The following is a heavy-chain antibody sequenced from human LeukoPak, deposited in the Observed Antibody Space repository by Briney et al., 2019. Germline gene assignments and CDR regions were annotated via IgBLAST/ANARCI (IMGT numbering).Heavy chain of an antibody. CDR2: IYHSGST. V-gene: IGHV4-38-2*02. D-gene: IGHD2-21*02. CDR3: ASGNCAGDCNFLTYFDY. Sequence: SETLSLTCTVSGYSISTGYYWGWVRQPPGRGLEWIGSIYHSGSTNYNPSLRSRVTLSVDTSTNQFSLKLSSVTAADTAVYYCASGNCAGDCNFLTYFDYWGQGALVTVSS. J-gene: IGHJ4*02. CDR1: GYSISTGYY.